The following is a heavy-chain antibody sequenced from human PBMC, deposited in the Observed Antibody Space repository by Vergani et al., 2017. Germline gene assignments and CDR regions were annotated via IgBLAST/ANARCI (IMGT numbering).Heavy chain of an antibody. J-gene: IGHJ4*02. Sequence: QVQLVQSGAEVKKPGASVKVSCKASGYTFTSYGFSWVRQAPGQGFEWMGWISAYNGNTNYAQKLQGRVTMTTDTSTSTAYMELSSLRSEDTAVYYCAKEGPYYDILTGYFDYWGQGTLVTVSS. CDR2: ISAYNGNT. CDR1: GYTFTSYG. D-gene: IGHD3-9*01. V-gene: IGHV1-18*01. CDR3: AKEGPYYDILTGYFDY.